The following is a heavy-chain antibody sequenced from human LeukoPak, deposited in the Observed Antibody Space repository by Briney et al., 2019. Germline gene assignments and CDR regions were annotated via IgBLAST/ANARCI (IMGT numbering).Heavy chain of an antibody. CDR2: IYHSGST. Sequence: SGTLSLTCAVSGGSISSSNWWSWVRQPPGKGLEWIGEIYHSGSTNYNPSLKSRVTISVDKSKNQFSLRLSSVTAADTAVYYCAKERDGYSYDALDIWGQGTMVTVSS. J-gene: IGHJ3*02. CDR3: AKERDGYSYDALDI. V-gene: IGHV4-4*02. D-gene: IGHD5-24*01. CDR1: GGSISSSNW.